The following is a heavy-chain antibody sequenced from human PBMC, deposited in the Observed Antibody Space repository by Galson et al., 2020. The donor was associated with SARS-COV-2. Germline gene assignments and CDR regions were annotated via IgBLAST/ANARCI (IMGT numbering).Heavy chain of an antibody. Sequence: SETLSLTCAAYGGSFSGYSWTWIRQPPGKGLEWIGEINIGGNTNYSPSLRSRVTLSVDTSKNQFSLNLRSVTAADTALYYCARGHRGVVPSPVLGLGPYYSYYYMDVWNKGTTVTVSS. V-gene: IGHV4-34*01. CDR2: INIGGNT. J-gene: IGHJ6*03. CDR1: GGSFSGYS. CDR3: ARGHRGVVPSPVLGLGPYYSYYYMDV. D-gene: IGHD3-16*01.